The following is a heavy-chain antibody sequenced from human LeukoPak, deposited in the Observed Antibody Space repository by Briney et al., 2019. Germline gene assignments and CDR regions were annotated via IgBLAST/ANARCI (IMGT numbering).Heavy chain of an antibody. J-gene: IGHJ4*02. V-gene: IGHV1-69*04. CDR2: IIPILGIA. CDR1: GGTFSSYA. CDR3: ASRDSEEY. Sequence: ASVKVSCKASGGTFSSYAISWVRPAPGQGLEWMGRIIPILGIANYAQKFQGRVTTTADKSTSTAYMELSSLRSEDTAVYYCASRDSEEYWGQGTLVTVSS. D-gene: IGHD5-24*01.